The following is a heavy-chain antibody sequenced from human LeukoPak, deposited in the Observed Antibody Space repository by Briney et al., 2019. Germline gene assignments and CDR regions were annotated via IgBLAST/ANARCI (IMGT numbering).Heavy chain of an antibody. CDR2: IKPDGSEK. J-gene: IGHJ5*02. CDR3: VRGGQRFDP. CDR1: GFTFSSFW. Sequence: AGGSLRLSCAASGFTFSSFWMSWVRQAPGKGPEWVANIKPDGSEKFYVDSVKGRFTISRDNANNSLSLEMNTLRAEDTGVYYCVRGGQRFDPWGQGTLVTVSS. D-gene: IGHD1-26*01. V-gene: IGHV3-7*01.